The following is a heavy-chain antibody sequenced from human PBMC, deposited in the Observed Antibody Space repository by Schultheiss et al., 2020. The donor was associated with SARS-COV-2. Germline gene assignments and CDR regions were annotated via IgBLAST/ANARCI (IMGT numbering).Heavy chain of an antibody. J-gene: IGHJ5*02. CDR1: GFTFSSYW. Sequence: GSLRLSCAASGFTFSSYWVHWVRQAPGKGLEWIGYIDYYGTTYYNPSLKNRGTISRDTSKNQFTLNLRSVTAADTAVYYCARDVRDFWSNWFDPWGQGTLVTVSS. D-gene: IGHD3-3*01. V-gene: IGHV4-59*12. CDR2: IDYYGTT. CDR3: ARDVRDFWSNWFDP.